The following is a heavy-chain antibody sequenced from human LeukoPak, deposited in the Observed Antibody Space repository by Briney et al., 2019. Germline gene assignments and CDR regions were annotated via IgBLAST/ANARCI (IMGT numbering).Heavy chain of an antibody. CDR2: IIPILGIA. V-gene: IGHV1-69*04. CDR1: GYTFTGYY. J-gene: IGHJ5*02. Sequence: SVKVSCKASGYTFTGYYMHWVRQAPGQGLEWMGRIIPILGIANYAQKFQGRVTITADKSTSTAYMELSSLRSEDTAVYYCARDASSWGQGTLVTVSS. CDR3: ARDASS.